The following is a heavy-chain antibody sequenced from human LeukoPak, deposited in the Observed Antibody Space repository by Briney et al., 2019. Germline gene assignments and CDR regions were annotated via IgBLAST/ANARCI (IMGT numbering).Heavy chain of an antibody. CDR3: AREGVSQGLFDY. J-gene: IGHJ4*01. CDR1: GGSLSSGGDF. D-gene: IGHD2-8*01. Sequence: SQTLSLTCTVSGGSLSSGGDFWSWIRQPVGKGLEWIGRIYNAGSTNYNPSLQSRVTISLDTSKNQFSLRLSFVTAADTAVYYCAREGVSQGLFDYWGQGTLVTVSS. CDR2: IYNAGST. V-gene: IGHV4-61*02.